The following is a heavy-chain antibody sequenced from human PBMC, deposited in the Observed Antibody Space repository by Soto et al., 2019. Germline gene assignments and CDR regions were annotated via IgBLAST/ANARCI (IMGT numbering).Heavy chain of an antibody. J-gene: IGHJ6*02. V-gene: IGHV1-3*01. Sequence: ASVKVSCKASGYTFTSYAMHWVRQAPGQRLEWMGWINAGNGNTKYPQKFQGRVTITRDTSASTAYMELSSLRSEDTAVYYCARVSTTFWSGYYPPYYGMDVWGQGTTVTVSS. D-gene: IGHD3-3*01. CDR3: ARVSTTFWSGYYPPYYGMDV. CDR1: GYTFTSYA. CDR2: INAGNGNT.